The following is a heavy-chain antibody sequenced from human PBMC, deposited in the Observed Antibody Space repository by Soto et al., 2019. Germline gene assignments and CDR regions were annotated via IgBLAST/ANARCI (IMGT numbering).Heavy chain of an antibody. D-gene: IGHD6-6*01. CDR1: GFTFSSYS. CDR2: ISSSSNYI. J-gene: IGHJ6*02. Sequence: PGGSLRLSCAASGFTFSSYSMNWVRQAPGKGLEWVSSISSSSNYIYYADSVKGRFTISRDNAKNSLYLQMNSLRAEDTAVYYCARDSSSLGNYYYGMDVWGQGTTVTVSS. V-gene: IGHV3-21*01. CDR3: ARDSSSLGNYYYGMDV.